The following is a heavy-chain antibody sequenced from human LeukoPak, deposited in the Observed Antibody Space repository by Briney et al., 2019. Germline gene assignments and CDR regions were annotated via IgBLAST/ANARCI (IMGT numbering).Heavy chain of an antibody. J-gene: IGHJ4*02. CDR2: ISDSGRST. D-gene: IGHD2-2*01. CDR3: AKDARVVAAPAAYLQ. V-gene: IGHV3-23*01. CDR1: GFTFSSYA. Sequence: GGSLRLSCAASGFTFSSYAMSWVRQAPGKGLEWVSTISDSGRSTYYADSVKGRFTISRDNSKNTLDLQMNSLRAEDTAVYYSAKDARVVAAPAAYLQWGEGTLVPVAS.